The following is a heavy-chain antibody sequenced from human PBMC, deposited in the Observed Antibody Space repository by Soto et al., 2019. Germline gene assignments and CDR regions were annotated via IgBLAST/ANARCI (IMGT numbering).Heavy chain of an antibody. J-gene: IGHJ6*04. Sequence: QVQLVQSGAEVKKPGSSVKVSCKASGGTFSSYAISWVRQAPGQGLEWMGGIIPIFGTANYAQKFQGRVTMSGEDPPGTAYVGLTSRRSEDRAVYYCARDPLIPYSIKPRGKYYYYGMDVWGKGPTVTASS. CDR1: GGTFSSYA. D-gene: IGHD3-16*01. CDR2: IIPIFGTA. CDR3: ARDPLIPYSIKPRGKYYYYGMDV. V-gene: IGHV1-69*01.